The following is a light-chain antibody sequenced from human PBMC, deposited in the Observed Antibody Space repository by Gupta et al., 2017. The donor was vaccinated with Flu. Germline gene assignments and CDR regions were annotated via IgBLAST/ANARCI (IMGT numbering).Light chain of an antibody. V-gene: IGKV2-28*01. CDR1: QSLLHSYGKNY. CDR3: MQALQTPRT. Sequence: DVVLTQSPLSLSVTPGEPASISCWSSQSLLHSYGKNYLDWYLQKPGQSPQLLIYWGSTRASGVPDRFSGSGSGTDFTRKISRVEAEDGGVYYCMQALQTPRTFGQGTKVEIK. J-gene: IGKJ1*01. CDR2: WGS.